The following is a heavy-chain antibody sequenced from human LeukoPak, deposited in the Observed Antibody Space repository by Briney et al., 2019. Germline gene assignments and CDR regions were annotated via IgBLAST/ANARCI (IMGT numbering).Heavy chain of an antibody. CDR2: IPPGDSDA. Sequence: SLKISSTGSESRFTTYYTGCVRQTPGKGLAWNGIIPPGDSDARYSPSFQGQVTISADKSISTAYLQWSSLKASDTAMYYCARRYCSSTSCNPYFFDYWGQGTLVTVSS. CDR3: ARRYCSSTSCNPYFFDY. J-gene: IGHJ4*02. D-gene: IGHD2-2*01. CDR1: ESRFTTYY. V-gene: IGHV5-51*01.